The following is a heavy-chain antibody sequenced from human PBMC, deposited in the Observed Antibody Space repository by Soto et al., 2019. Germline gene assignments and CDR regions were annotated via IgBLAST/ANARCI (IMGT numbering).Heavy chain of an antibody. J-gene: IGHJ4*02. Sequence: GGSLRLSWAASGCTFSSYAMHWVRQAPGKGLEWVAVISYDGSNKYYADSVKGRFTISRDNSKNTLYLQMNSLRAEDTAVYYCARDRDSSLDYWGQGTLVT. CDR1: GCTFSSYA. D-gene: IGHD3-22*01. V-gene: IGHV3-30-3*01. CDR3: ARDRDSSLDY. CDR2: ISYDGSNK.